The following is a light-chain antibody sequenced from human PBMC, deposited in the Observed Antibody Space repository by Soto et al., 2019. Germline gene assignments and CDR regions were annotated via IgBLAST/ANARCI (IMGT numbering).Light chain of an antibody. V-gene: IGKV3-11*01. J-gene: IGKJ5*01. Sequence: IVFTQSPTTLSLSPGERATLSCRASQSVSNFLAWYQQIPGQAPSLLIYDASNRATGIPARFSGSGSGTDFTLTISSLEPEDSAVYYCQQRSDRLPITFGQGTRLEIK. CDR2: DAS. CDR3: QQRSDRLPIT. CDR1: QSVSNF.